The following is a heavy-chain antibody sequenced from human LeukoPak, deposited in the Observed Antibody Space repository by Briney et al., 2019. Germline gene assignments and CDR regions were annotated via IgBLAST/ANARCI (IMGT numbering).Heavy chain of an antibody. J-gene: IGHJ4*02. CDR1: GGSFSGYY. Sequence: PSETLSLTCAVYGGSFSGYYWSWIRQPPGKGLEWIGEINHSGSTNYNPSLKSRVTISVDTSKNQFSLKLSSVTASDTAVYYCARGGRYYYDSSRDFAYWGQGTLVTVSS. CDR3: ARGGRYYYDSSRDFAY. D-gene: IGHD3-22*01. V-gene: IGHV4-34*01. CDR2: INHSGST.